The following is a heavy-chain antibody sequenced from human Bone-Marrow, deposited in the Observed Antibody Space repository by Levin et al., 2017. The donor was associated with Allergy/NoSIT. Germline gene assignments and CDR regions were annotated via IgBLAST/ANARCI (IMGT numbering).Heavy chain of an antibody. J-gene: IGHJ5*01. CDR3: ARLRYFDAGGYTSNFFDS. CDR2: TYYSGTT. CDR1: GGSINSDKYY. Sequence: KAGGSLRLSCVVSGGSINSDKYYWAWVRQSPGKGLEWIGSTYYSGTTYINPPLEGRATISLEMSKNHFSLTLTSLTAADTAVYYCARLRYFDAGGYTSNFFDSWGHGSRVTVSS. V-gene: IGHV4-39*02. D-gene: IGHD2-8*02.